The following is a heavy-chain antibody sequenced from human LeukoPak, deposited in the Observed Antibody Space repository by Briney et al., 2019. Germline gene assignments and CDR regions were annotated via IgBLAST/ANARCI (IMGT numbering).Heavy chain of an antibody. D-gene: IGHD3-22*01. Sequence: SSETLSLTCSVSGGSISSYYWSWIRQPPGKGLEWIGYIYYSGSTNYNPSLKSRVTISVDTSKNQFSLRLSSVTAADTAVYYCARVTGYIVEDYFDYWGQGTLVTVSS. J-gene: IGHJ4*02. CDR1: GGSISSYY. CDR3: ARVTGYIVEDYFDY. CDR2: IYYSGST. V-gene: IGHV4-59*01.